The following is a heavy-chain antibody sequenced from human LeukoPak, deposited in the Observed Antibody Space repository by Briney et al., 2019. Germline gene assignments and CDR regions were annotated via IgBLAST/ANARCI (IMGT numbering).Heavy chain of an antibody. D-gene: IGHD5-24*01. CDR2: IYHSGST. J-gene: IGHJ4*02. V-gene: IGHV4-4*02. CDR3: ARGPGRDGYNSGY. CDR1: GGSISSSNW. Sequence: SETLSLTCAVSGGSISSSNWWSWVSQPPGKGLEWIGEIYHSGSTNYNPSLKSRVTISVDKSKNQFSLKLSSVTAADTAVYYCARGPGRDGYNSGYWGQGTLVTVSS.